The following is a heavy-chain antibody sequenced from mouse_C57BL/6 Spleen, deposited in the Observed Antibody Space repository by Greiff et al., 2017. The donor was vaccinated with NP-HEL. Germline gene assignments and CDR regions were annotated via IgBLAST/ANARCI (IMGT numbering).Heavy chain of an antibody. J-gene: IGHJ3*01. Sequence: ESGAELARPGASVKLSCKASGYTFTSYGISWVKQRTGQGLEWIGEIYPRSGNTYYNEKFKGKATLTADKSSSTAYMELRSLTSEDSAVYFCANWDVGFAYWGQGTLVTVSA. CDR1: GYTFTSYG. CDR2: IYPRSGNT. D-gene: IGHD4-1*01. V-gene: IGHV1-81*01. CDR3: ANWDVGFAY.